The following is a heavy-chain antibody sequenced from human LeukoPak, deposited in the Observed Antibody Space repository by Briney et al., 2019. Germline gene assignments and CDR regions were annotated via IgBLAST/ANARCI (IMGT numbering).Heavy chain of an antibody. V-gene: IGHV3-30*18. CDR3: AKDPGYSYGHFDY. J-gene: IGHJ4*02. CDR2: ISYDGSNK. Sequence: PGRSPRLSCAASGFTFSSYGMHWVRQPPGKGLEWVEAISYDGSNKYYADSVKGRFTISRDNSKNTLYLQMNSLRAEDTAVYYCAKDPGYSYGHFDYWGQGTLVTVSS. D-gene: IGHD5-18*01. CDR1: GFTFSSYG.